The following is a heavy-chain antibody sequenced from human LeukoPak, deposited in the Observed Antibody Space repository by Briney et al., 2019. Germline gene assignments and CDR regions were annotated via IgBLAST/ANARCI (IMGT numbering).Heavy chain of an antibody. Sequence: GASVTVSCTVSGSTLTKISIDWVRQAPGKGLEWMGSLSPRDGETSHAQKFQGRFNMTADTSTDTAYMEMSSLDSGDTAVYYCATGAMVYDYWGQGTLVTVSS. CDR3: ATGAMVYDY. D-gene: IGHD3-10*01. J-gene: IGHJ4*02. CDR1: GSTLTKIS. CDR2: LSPRDGET. V-gene: IGHV1-24*01.